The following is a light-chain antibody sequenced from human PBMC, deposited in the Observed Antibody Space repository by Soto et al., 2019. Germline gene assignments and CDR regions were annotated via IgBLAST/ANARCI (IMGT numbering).Light chain of an antibody. J-gene: IGLJ3*02. CDR2: RNN. CDR3: AAWDDSLNGWV. V-gene: IGLV1-44*01. Sequence: QAVVTQAPSASGTPGQRVTISCSGSSSNIGNNGVNWYQQLPGTAPKLLIYRNNQRPSGVPDRFSGSKSGTSASLAISGLQSEGEADYYCAAWDDSLNGWVFGGGTKLTVL. CDR1: SSNIGNNG.